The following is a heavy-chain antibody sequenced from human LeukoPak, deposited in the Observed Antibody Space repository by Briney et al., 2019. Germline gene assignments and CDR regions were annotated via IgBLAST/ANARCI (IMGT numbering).Heavy chain of an antibody. J-gene: IGHJ6*02. Sequence: GRSLRLSCAASKFTFSSYAIHWVRQAPGKGLEWVAVISYDGSNKYYADSVKGRFTISRDNSKNTLYLQMNSLRAEDTAVYYCARVLDYGGNWYYYYGMDVWGQGTTVTVSS. D-gene: IGHD4-23*01. CDR1: KFTFSSYA. CDR2: ISYDGSNK. CDR3: ARVLDYGGNWYYYYGMDV. V-gene: IGHV3-30-3*01.